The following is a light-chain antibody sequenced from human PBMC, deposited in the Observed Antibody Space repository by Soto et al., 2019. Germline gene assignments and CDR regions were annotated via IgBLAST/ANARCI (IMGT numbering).Light chain of an antibody. CDR3: QQYNNWLALS. V-gene: IGKV3-15*01. J-gene: IGKJ4*01. CDR2: GAS. CDR1: QSVSSSY. Sequence: EIVLTQSPGTLSLSPGERATLSCRASQSVSSSYLAWYQQKPGQAPRLLFYGASTRAKGVPARFSGSGSGTEFTLTISSLQSEDFAIYYCQQYNNWLALSFGGGTKVDIK.